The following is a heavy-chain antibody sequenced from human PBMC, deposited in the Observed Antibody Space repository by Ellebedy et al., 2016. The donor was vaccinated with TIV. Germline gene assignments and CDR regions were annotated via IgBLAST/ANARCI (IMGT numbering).Heavy chain of an antibody. D-gene: IGHD1-26*01. CDR2: ISSGITTT. CDR3: ARDGNSVGGTYWYFDL. Sequence: GGSLRLSCAATGFTFSSYSMNWVRQAPGKGLEWVSYISSGITTTYYADSVKGRFTISRDNAKNSLYLQMNSLRDADTAVYYCARDGNSVGGTYWYFDLWGRGTLVTVSA. V-gene: IGHV3-48*02. CDR1: GFTFSSYS. J-gene: IGHJ2*01.